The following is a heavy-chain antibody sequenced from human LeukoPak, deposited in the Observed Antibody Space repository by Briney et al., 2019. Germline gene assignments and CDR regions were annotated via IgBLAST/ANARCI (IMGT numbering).Heavy chain of an antibody. CDR1: GYTFTSYD. D-gene: IGHD6-25*01. J-gene: IGHJ4*02. CDR3: ARVGVAAATADY. V-gene: IGHV1-8*01. CDR2: MNPNSGNT. Sequence: ASVKVSCKASGYTFTSYDINWVRQATGQGLEWMGWMNPNSGNTGYAQKFQDRVTMTSDTSTSTVYMELRSLKSEDTAVYFCARVGVAAATADYWGQGTLVTVSS.